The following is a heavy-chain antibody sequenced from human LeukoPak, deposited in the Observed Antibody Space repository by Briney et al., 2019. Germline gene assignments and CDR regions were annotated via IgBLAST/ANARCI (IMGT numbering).Heavy chain of an antibody. CDR2: INHSGST. Sequence: NPSETLSLTCTVYGGSFSAYYWSWIHQPPGKGLEWIGEINHSGSTNYYPSLASRVTISVDTSKNQFSLKLSSVTAADTAVYYCAEIAAAGTLFDYWGRGTLVTVSS. V-gene: IGHV4-34*01. CDR1: GGSFSAYY. J-gene: IGHJ4*02. D-gene: IGHD6-13*01. CDR3: AEIAAAGTLFDY.